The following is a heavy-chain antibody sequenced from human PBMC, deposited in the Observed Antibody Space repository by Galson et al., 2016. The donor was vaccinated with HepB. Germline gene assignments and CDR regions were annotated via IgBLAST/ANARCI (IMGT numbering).Heavy chain of an antibody. V-gene: IGHV4-38-2*01. D-gene: IGHD4-17*01. CDR1: GYSISSGYY. CDR2: FYRSEIT. J-gene: IGHJ4*02. Sequence: ETLSLTCAVSGYSISSGYYWGWIRQSPGKGLEWIASFYRSEITYYAPSLKSRVTISVDTSKNQFSLKLSSVIAADTAVYYCARAGTTVTTHYYYLDSWGQGTLVTVSP. CDR3: ARAGTTVTTHYYYLDS.